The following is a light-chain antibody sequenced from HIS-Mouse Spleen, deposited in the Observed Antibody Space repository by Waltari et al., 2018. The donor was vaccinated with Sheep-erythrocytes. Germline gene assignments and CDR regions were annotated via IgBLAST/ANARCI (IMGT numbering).Light chain of an antibody. CDR3: QQRSNWYT. CDR1: QSVSSY. CDR2: DAS. Sequence: IVLTQSPATLSLSPGERAPLSCRASQSVSSYLAWDQQKPGQAPRLLIYDASNRATGIPARFSGSGSGTDFTLTISSLEPEDFAVYYCQQRSNWYTFGQGTKLEIK. V-gene: IGKV3-11*01. J-gene: IGKJ2*01.